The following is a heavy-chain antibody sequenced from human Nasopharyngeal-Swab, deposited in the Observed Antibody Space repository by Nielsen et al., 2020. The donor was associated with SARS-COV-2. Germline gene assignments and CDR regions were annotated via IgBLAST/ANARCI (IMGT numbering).Heavy chain of an antibody. V-gene: IGHV1-3*01. Sequence: ASVKVSCKASGYTFTSYAMHWERQAPGQRLEWMGWINAGNGNTKYSQKFQGRVTITRDTSASTAYMELSSLRSEDTAVYYCAREFKTYYYGSGSSHFDYWGQGTLVTVSS. CDR3: AREFKTYYYGSGSSHFDY. CDR2: INAGNGNT. D-gene: IGHD3-10*01. CDR1: GYTFTSYA. J-gene: IGHJ4*02.